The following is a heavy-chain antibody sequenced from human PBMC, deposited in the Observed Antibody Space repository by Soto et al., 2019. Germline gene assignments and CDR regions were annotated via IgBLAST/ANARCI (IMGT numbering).Heavy chain of an antibody. CDR1: GGSISSYY. CDR3: AAAPPY. V-gene: IGHV4-59*01. Sequence: QVQLQESGPGLVKPSETLSLTCTVSGGSISSYYWSWIRQPPGKGLEWIGYIYYTGSTDHNPSLKTRVTISLDTSKNQVSLQLTSVTAADTAVYYCAAAPPYWGQGVLVTVSS. D-gene: IGHD2-15*01. CDR2: IYYTGST. J-gene: IGHJ4*02.